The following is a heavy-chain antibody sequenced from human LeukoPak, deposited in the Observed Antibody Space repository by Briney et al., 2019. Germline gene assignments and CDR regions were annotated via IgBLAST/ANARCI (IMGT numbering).Heavy chain of an antibody. J-gene: IGHJ4*02. CDR1: GYTFTSYA. CDR3: ARVSPWIQLWSRGFDY. CDR2: INTNTGNP. V-gene: IGHV7-4-1*02. D-gene: IGHD5-18*01. Sequence: ASVKVSCKASGYTFTSYAMNWVRQAPGQGLEWMGWINTNTGNPTYAQGFTGRFVFSLDTSVSTAYLQISSLKAEDTAVYYCARVSPWIQLWSRGFDYWGQGTLVTASS.